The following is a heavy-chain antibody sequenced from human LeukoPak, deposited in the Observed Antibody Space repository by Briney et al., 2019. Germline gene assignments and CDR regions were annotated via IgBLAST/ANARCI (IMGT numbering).Heavy chain of an antibody. CDR1: RESFSGYY. J-gene: IGHJ5*02. CDR2: INHSGST. V-gene: IGHV4-34*01. CDR3: ARARRRFDP. Sequence: SETLFLTCAVYRESFSGYYWSWIRQPPGKGLEWIGEINHSGSTNYNPSLKSRVTISVDTSKNQFSLKLSSVTAADTAVYYCARARRRFDPWGQGTLVTVSS.